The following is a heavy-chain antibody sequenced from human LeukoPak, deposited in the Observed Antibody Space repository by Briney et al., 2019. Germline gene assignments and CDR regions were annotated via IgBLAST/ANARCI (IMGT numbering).Heavy chain of an antibody. J-gene: IGHJ3*02. CDR1: GGSLSSSSYY. Sequence: SETLSLTCTVSGGSLSSSSYYWGWIRQPPGKGLEWIGSIYYSGSTYYNPSLKSRVTISVDTSKNQFSLKLSSVTAADTAVYYCASDYDFWSGGAFDIWGQGTMVTVSS. CDR2: IYYSGST. CDR3: ASDYDFWSGGAFDI. V-gene: IGHV4-39*01. D-gene: IGHD3-3*01.